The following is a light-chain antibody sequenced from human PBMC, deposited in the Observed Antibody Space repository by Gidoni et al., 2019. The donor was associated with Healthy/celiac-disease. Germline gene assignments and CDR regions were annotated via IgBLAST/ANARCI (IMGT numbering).Light chain of an antibody. V-gene: IGKV3-15*01. Sequence: EIVMTQSPATLSVSPEERATLSCRASQSVSSNVAWYQQKPGQAPRLLIYGASTRATGIPARFSGSGSGTEFTLTISSLQSEDFAVYYCQQYNNWRTFGQGTKLEIK. CDR1: QSVSSN. J-gene: IGKJ2*01. CDR3: QQYNNWRT. CDR2: GAS.